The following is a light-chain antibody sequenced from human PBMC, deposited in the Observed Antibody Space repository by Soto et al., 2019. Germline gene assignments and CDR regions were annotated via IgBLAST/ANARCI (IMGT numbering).Light chain of an antibody. CDR3: QQYGSSGT. CDR1: QSVSSSY. Sequence: EIVMTQSPATLSVSPGERATLSCRASQSVSSSYLAWSQQKPGQAPRLLIYGASNRATGIPDRFSGSGSGTDFTLTISRLEPEDFAVYYCQQYGSSGTFGQGTKVDIK. CDR2: GAS. J-gene: IGKJ1*01. V-gene: IGKV3-20*01.